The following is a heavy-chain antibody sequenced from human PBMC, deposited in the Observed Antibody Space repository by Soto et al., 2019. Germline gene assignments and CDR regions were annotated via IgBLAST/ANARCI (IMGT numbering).Heavy chain of an antibody. CDR1: GFTFGGYG. D-gene: IGHD3-10*01. CDR2: ISYDGRNT. J-gene: IGHJ4*02. CDR3: ARAKWHDGSGRVREFDY. Sequence: PGGSLRLSCAASGFTFGGYGMHWVRQAPGKGLEWAAAISYDGRNTYYADSVQGRIAISRDNSKKTKYLQKNSMRVEETAVYYCARAKWHDGSGRVREFDYWGQGA. V-gene: IGHV3-33*01.